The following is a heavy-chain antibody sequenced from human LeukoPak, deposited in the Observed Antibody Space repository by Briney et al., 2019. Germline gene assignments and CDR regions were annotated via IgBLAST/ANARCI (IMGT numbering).Heavy chain of an antibody. J-gene: IGHJ4*02. Sequence: PSETLSLTCAVYGGSFSGYYWSWIRQPPGKGPEWIGEINHSGSTNYNPSLKSRVTISVDTSKSQFSLKLSSVTAADTAVYYCARPGLQTYYYDSSGYYYVDWGQGTLVTVSS. D-gene: IGHD3-22*01. CDR3: ARPGLQTYYYDSSGYYYVD. V-gene: IGHV4-34*01. CDR1: GGSFSGYY. CDR2: INHSGST.